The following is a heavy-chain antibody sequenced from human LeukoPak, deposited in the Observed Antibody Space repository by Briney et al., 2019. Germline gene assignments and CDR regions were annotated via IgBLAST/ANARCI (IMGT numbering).Heavy chain of an antibody. CDR3: ARLRWFGELLGYFDY. V-gene: IGHV4-59*01. D-gene: IGHD3-10*01. Sequence: SQTLSLTCTVSGVSISSYYWSWIRQPPGKGLEWIGYIYYSGSTNYNPSLKSRVTISVDTSKNQFSLKLSSVTAADTAVYYCARLRWFGELLGYFDYWGQGTLVTVSS. J-gene: IGHJ4*02. CDR1: GVSISSYY. CDR2: IYYSGST.